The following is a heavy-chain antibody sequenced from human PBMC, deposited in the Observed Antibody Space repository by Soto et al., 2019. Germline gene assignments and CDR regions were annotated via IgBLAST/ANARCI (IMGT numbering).Heavy chain of an antibody. CDR3: ARGGSWYSYGYGFGY. J-gene: IGHJ4*02. CDR2: ISSSGSTI. Sequence: EVQLVESGGGLVQRGGSLRLSCAASGFTFSSYEMNWVRQAPGKGLEWVSYISSSGSTIYYADSVKGRFTISRDNAKNSLYLQMNSLRAEDTAVYYCARGGSWYSYGYGFGYWGQGTLVTVSS. CDR1: GFTFSSYE. V-gene: IGHV3-48*03. D-gene: IGHD5-18*01.